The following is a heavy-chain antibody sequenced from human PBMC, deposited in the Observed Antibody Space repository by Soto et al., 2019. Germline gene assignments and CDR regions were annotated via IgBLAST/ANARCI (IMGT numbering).Heavy chain of an antibody. V-gene: IGHV4-39*01. J-gene: IGHJ6*02. CDR3: ARQSGSYYFTYYGMDV. CDR2: IYYSGST. CDR1: GGSISSSSYY. Sequence: PSETLSLTCTVSGGSISSSSYYWGWIRQPPGKGLEWIGSIYYSGSTYYNPSLKSRVTISVDTSKNQFSLKLSSVTAADTAVYYCARQSGSYYFTYYGMDVWGQGTTVT. D-gene: IGHD1-26*01.